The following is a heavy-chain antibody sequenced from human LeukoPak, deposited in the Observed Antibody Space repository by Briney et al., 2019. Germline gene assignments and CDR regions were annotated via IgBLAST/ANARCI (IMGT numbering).Heavy chain of an antibody. D-gene: IGHD3-10*01. Sequence: SETLSLTCTVSRGSISSYFWSWIRQPPGKGLEWIGYIYYSGSTNYNPSLKSRVTISVDTSKNQFSLKLSSVTAADTAVYYCARVYGSGRNYYYYYMDVWGKGTTVTISS. CDR2: IYYSGST. CDR3: ARVYGSGRNYYYYYMDV. V-gene: IGHV4-59*01. CDR1: RGSISSYF. J-gene: IGHJ6*03.